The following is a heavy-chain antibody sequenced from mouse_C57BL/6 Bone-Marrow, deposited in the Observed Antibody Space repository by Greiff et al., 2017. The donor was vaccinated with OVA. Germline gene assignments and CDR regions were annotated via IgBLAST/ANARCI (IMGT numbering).Heavy chain of an antibody. V-gene: IGHV1-53*01. CDR1: GYTFTSYW. CDR2: INPSNGGT. J-gene: IGHJ1*03. D-gene: IGHD1-1*01. Sequence: QVQLQQPGTELVKPGASVKLSCKASGYTFTSYWMHWVKQRPGQGLEWIGNINPSNGGTNYNEKFKSKATLTVDKSSSTAYMQLSSLTSEDSAVYNCARQDLLLWYFDVWGTGTTVTVSS. CDR3: ARQDLLLWYFDV.